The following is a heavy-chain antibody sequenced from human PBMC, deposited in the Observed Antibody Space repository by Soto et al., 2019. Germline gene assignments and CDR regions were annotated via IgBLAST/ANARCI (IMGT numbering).Heavy chain of an antibody. J-gene: IGHJ3*01. D-gene: IGHD1-26*01. Sequence: GSLRLSCTASGFTFSTYAMSWVRQAPGEGLEWVSSISESGVYTDYADSVKGRFTISRDNSKNTLYVQMTSLRAEDTAVYYCAKETSPNTYYTFDFWGQGTMVTVS. V-gene: IGHV3-23*01. CDR1: GFTFSTYA. CDR2: ISESGVYT. CDR3: AKETSPNTYYTFDF.